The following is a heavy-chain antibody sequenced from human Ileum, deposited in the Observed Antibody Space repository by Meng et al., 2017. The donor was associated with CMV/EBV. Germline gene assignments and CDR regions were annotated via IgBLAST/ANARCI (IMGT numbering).Heavy chain of an antibody. Sequence: SETLSLTCAVSGGSISSSNWWSWVRQPPGKGLEWIGEIYHSGSTNYNPSLKSRVTISVDKSKNQFSLKLSSVTAADTAVYYCARAPHYYYYGMDVWGQGNAGHRLL. CDR1: GGSISSSNW. V-gene: IGHV4-4*02. CDR3: ARAPHYYYYGMDV. J-gene: IGHJ6*02. CDR2: IYHSGST.